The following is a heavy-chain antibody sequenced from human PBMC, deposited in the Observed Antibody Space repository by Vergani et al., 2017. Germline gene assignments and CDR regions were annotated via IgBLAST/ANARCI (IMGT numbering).Heavy chain of an antibody. D-gene: IGHD2-2*01. J-gene: IGHJ6*03. CDR1: GYSFTSYW. V-gene: IGHV5-51*01. CDR2: IYPGDSDT. Sequence: EVQLVQSGAEVKKPGESLKISCKGSGYSFTSYWIGWVRQMPGKGLEWMGIIYPGDSDTRYSPSFQGQVTISADKSISPAYLQWSSLKASDTAMYYCARHLHCSSTSSSGIYYMDVWGKGTTVTVSS. CDR3: ARHLHCSSTSSSGIYYMDV.